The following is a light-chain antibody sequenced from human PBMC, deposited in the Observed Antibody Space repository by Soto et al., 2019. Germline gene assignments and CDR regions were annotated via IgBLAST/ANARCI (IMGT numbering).Light chain of an antibody. J-gene: IGKJ1*01. Sequence: PGERVTLSCRASQSVSSSYLTWYQQKPGQAPRLLIYGASTRATGIPARFSGSGSGTDFTLTISSLQPEDFAVYYCQQDYNAWTFSQGTKVEIK. V-gene: IGKV3D-7*01. CDR2: GAS. CDR1: QSVSSSY. CDR3: QQDYNAWT.